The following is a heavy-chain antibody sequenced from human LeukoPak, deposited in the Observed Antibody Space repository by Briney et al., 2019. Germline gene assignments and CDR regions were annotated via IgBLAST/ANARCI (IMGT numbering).Heavy chain of an antibody. V-gene: IGHV3-21*01. Sequence: GGSLRLSCAPSGFTFSSYSMNWVRQAPGKGLEWVSSISSISSYIYYADSVKGRFTISRENAKNSLYLQMNSLRAEDTAVYYCARDRLAIFGLVDYWGQGTLVTVSS. J-gene: IGHJ4*02. CDR2: ISSISSYI. CDR1: GFTFSSYS. D-gene: IGHD3-3*01. CDR3: ARDRLAIFGLVDY.